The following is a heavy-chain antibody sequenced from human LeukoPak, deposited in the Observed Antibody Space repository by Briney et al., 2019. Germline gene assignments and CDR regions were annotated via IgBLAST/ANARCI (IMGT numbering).Heavy chain of an antibody. CDR2: IWYDGSNK. CDR1: GFTFSGYG. Sequence: GRSLRLSCAASGFTFSGYGMHWVRQAPGKGLEWVAVIWYDGSNKYYADSVKGRFTISRDNSKNTLYLQMNSVRAEDTAVYYCARDSTMVRGVIGPFDYWGQGTLVTVSS. CDR3: ARDSTMVRGVIGPFDY. J-gene: IGHJ4*02. D-gene: IGHD3-10*01. V-gene: IGHV3-33*01.